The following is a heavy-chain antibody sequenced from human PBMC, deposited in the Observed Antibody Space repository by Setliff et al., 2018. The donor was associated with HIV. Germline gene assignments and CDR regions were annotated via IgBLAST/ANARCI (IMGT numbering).Heavy chain of an antibody. Sequence: PSETLSLTCAVYGGSFSDYFWTWIRQPPGKGLEWIGDINHFGSTNYNPSLKSRVTISVDTSKNQFSLKVNSMTAADTAVYSCVRGHDILEPSGPFDYWGQVTLVTVSS. D-gene: IGHD6-19*01. CDR3: VRGHDILEPSGPFDY. J-gene: IGHJ4*02. V-gene: IGHV4-34*01. CDR2: INHFGST. CDR1: GGSFSDYF.